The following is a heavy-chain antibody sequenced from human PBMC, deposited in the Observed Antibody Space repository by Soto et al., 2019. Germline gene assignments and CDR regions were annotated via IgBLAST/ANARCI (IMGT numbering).Heavy chain of an antibody. CDR3: AAFRTIFGVVIRRYHYGMAV. CDR1: GYTFTSYA. V-gene: IGHV1-3*01. Sequence: ASVKVSCKASGYTFTSYAMHWVRQAPGQRLEWMGWINAGNGNTKYSQKFQGRVTITRDTSASTAYMELSSLRSEDTAVYYCAAFRTIFGVVIRRYHYGMAVWGQGTTVTVSS. CDR2: INAGNGNT. J-gene: IGHJ6*02. D-gene: IGHD3-3*01.